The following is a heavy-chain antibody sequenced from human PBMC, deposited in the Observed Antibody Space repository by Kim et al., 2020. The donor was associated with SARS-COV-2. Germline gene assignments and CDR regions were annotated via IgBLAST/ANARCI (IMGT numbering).Heavy chain of an antibody. J-gene: IGHJ4*02. Sequence: PSLKSRVTISVDTSKNQFSLKLSSVTAADTAVYYCARMGYDFWSGYFDYWGQGTLVTVSS. CDR3: ARMGYDFWSGYFDY. D-gene: IGHD3-3*01. V-gene: IGHV4-34*01.